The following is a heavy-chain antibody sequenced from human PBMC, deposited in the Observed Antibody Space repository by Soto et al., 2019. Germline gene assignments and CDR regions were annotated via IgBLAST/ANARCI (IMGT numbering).Heavy chain of an antibody. V-gene: IGHV1-2*02. CDR1: GYTFTGYY. Sequence: ASVKVSCKSSGYTFTGYYMHWVRQAPGQGLEWMGWINPNSGGTNYAQKFQGRVTMTRDTSISTAYMELSRLRSDDTAVYYCARRIAAAGYYYYYGMDVWGQGTTVTVSS. CDR3: ARRIAAAGYYYYYGMDV. J-gene: IGHJ6*02. D-gene: IGHD6-13*01. CDR2: INPNSGGT.